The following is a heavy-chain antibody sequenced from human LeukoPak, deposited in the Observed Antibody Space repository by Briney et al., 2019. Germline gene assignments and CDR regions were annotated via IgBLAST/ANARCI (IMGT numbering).Heavy chain of an antibody. J-gene: IGHJ4*02. V-gene: IGHV1-2*02. D-gene: IGHD3-3*01. Sequence: ASVKASCKASVYTFIGYYMHWVRQAPGQGLEWMGWINPNSGGTNYAQTFQGRGTMTRYPSISTAYMELSRLSSDDTAVYYCARDHFDFWSGYSATYFDYWGQGTLVTVSS. CDR3: ARDHFDFWSGYSATYFDY. CDR2: INPNSGGT. CDR1: VYTFIGYY.